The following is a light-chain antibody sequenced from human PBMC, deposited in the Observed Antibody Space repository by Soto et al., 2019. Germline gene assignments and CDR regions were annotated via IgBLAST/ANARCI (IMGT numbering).Light chain of an antibody. J-gene: IGLJ3*02. CDR3: CSYTSSDTWV. CDR1: SSDVGSYDY. V-gene: IGLV2-11*01. Sequence: QSALIQPPSVSGSPGQSVSISCTGTSSDVGSYDYVSWCQEHPGTVPKPMIYNVNTQPSGVPDRFSGCKSGNTASMSISGLQAEDDDDYLCCSYTSSDTWVFGGGTKLTVL. CDR2: NVN.